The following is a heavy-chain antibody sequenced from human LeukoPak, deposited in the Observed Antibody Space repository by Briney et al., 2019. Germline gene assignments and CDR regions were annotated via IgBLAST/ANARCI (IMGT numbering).Heavy chain of an antibody. CDR2: ISAYNGNK. CDR3: ARDVGRSYDLDY. D-gene: IGHD3-16*01. V-gene: IGHV1-18*01. Sequence: ASVEVSCKASGYTFTSYGISWVRQAPGQGLEWMGWISAYNGNKDYAQSLQGRVTMTINTPTSTVYMELRSLRSDDTAVYYCARDVGRSYDLDYWGQGTLATVSS. J-gene: IGHJ4*02. CDR1: GYTFTSYG.